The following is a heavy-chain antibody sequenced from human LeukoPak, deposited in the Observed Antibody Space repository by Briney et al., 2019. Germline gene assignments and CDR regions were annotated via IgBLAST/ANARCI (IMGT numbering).Heavy chain of an antibody. Sequence: PGGSLRLSCAASGFTFSSYAMSWVRQAPGKGLEWVSAISGSGGSTYYADSVKGRFTISRDNSKNTLYLQMNSLRAEDTALYYCAKDMQYDSSGHLDYWGQGTLVTVSS. V-gene: IGHV3-23*01. CDR3: AKDMQYDSSGHLDY. J-gene: IGHJ4*02. CDR1: GFTFSSYA. D-gene: IGHD3-22*01. CDR2: ISGSGGST.